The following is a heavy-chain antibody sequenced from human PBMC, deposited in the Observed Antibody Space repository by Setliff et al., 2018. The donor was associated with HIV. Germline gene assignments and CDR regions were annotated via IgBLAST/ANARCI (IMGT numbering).Heavy chain of an antibody. CDR3: ARVPLYCSGGKCFSISAFHI. CDR1: GGSMSGTFY. Sequence: SETLSLTCSVSGGSMSGTFYWSWIRQPAGKGLEWIGHIYTSGSATFNPSLKSRVTISLDTSKNQFSLKLSSVAAADTAVYYCARVPLYCSGGKCFSISAFHIWGQGTTVTVSS. V-gene: IGHV4-61*09. D-gene: IGHD2-15*01. CDR2: IYTSGSA. J-gene: IGHJ3*02.